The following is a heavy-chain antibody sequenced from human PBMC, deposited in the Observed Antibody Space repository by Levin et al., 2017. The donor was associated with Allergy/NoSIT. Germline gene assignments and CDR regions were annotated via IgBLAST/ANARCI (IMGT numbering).Heavy chain of an antibody. CDR1: GFTVSSNY. Sequence: GESLKISCAASGFTVSSNYMSWVRQAPGKGLEWVSVIYSGGSTYYADSVKGRFTISRDNSKNTLYLQMNSLRAEDTAVYYCARAPGARGAARYYYYYMDVWGKGTTVTVSS. J-gene: IGHJ6*03. CDR3: ARAPGARGAARYYYYYMDV. V-gene: IGHV3-53*01. D-gene: IGHD6-6*01. CDR2: IYSGGST.